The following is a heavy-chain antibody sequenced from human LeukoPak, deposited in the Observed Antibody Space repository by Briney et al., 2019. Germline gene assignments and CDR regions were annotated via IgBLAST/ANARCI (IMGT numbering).Heavy chain of an antibody. Sequence: GGSLRLSCAASGFTFSSYAMSWVRRAPGKGLEWVSAISGSGGSTYYADSVKGRFTISRDNSKNTLYLQMNSLGAEDTAVYYCAKPQIGRIATSSFDAYWGQGTLVTVSS. D-gene: IGHD6-13*01. CDR2: ISGSGGST. CDR1: GFTFSSYA. CDR3: AKPQIGRIATSSFDAY. J-gene: IGHJ4*02. V-gene: IGHV3-23*01.